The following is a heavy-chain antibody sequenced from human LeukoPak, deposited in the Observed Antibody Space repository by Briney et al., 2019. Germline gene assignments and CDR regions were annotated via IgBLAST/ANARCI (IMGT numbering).Heavy chain of an antibody. D-gene: IGHD6-13*01. J-gene: IGHJ5*02. CDR3: ARGESSSSDNWLDP. CDR2: MNPNSGNT. CDR1: GYTFTTYD. Sequence: ASVKVSCKASGYTFTTYDINWVRQATGQGLEWMGWMNPNSGNTGYAQKFQGRVTITRNTSISTAYMELSSLRSEDTAVYYCARGESSSSDNWLDPWGQGTLVTVSS. V-gene: IGHV1-8*03.